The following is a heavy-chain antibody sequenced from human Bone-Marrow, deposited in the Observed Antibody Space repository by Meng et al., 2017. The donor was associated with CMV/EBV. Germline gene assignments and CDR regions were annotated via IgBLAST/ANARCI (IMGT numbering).Heavy chain of an antibody. Sequence: ASVKVSCKASGYIFTGYYIYWVRQAPGQGLEWMGWINPNSGGTNYAQRFQGRVTMTRDTSISTAYMELSRLRSDDTAVFFCARVIIAPRPWQAYLYYSMDVWGQGTTVTVSS. J-gene: IGHJ6*02. CDR2: INPNSGGT. D-gene: IGHD6-6*01. V-gene: IGHV1-2*02. CDR1: GYIFTGYY. CDR3: ARVIIAPRPWQAYLYYSMDV.